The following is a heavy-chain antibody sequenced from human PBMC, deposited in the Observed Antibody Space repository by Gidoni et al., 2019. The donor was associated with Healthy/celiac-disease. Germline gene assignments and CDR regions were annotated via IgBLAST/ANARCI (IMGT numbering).Heavy chain of an antibody. CDR2: ISSSSSYI. D-gene: IGHD3-9*01. CDR1: GSTFSSYS. Sequence: EVQLVESGGGLVKPGGSLRLSWAASGSTFSSYSMNWVRQAPGKGLEWVSSISSSSSYIYYADSVKGRFTISRDNAKNSLYLQMNSLRAEDTAVYYCARFSNYDILTGYLGYWGQGTLVTVSS. J-gene: IGHJ4*02. CDR3: ARFSNYDILTGYLGY. V-gene: IGHV3-21*01.